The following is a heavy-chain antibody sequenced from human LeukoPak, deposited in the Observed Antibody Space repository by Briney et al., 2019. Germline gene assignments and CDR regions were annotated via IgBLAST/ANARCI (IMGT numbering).Heavy chain of an antibody. CDR3: ATSDMATRDQFDY. D-gene: IGHD5-24*01. V-gene: IGHV4-59*01. CDR2: IYYSGST. Sequence: WETLSFTCTGSGGSISSYYWSWIRQPPGKGLEWIGYIYYSGSTNYNPSLKSRVIISVDTSKNQFSLKLSSVTAADTAVYYCATSDMATRDQFDYWGQGTLVTVSS. CDR1: GGSISSYY. J-gene: IGHJ4*02.